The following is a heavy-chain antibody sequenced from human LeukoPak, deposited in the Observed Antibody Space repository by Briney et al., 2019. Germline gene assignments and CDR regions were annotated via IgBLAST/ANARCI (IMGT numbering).Heavy chain of an antibody. CDR1: GFTFSSYG. CDR2: ISYDGSNK. J-gene: IGHJ4*02. Sequence: GRSLRLSCAASGFTFSSYGMHWVRQAPGKGLEWVAVISYDGSNKYYADSVKGRFTISRDNSKNTLYLQMNSLRAEDTAVYYCAKDDYWGQGTLVTVSS. CDR3: AKDDY. V-gene: IGHV3-30*18.